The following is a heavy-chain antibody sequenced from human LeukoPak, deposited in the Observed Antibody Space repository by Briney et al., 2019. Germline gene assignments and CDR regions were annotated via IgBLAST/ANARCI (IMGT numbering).Heavy chain of an antibody. Sequence: GGSLRLSCAASGFTFSSCAMSWVRQAPGKGLEWVSAISGSGGSTYYADSVKGRFTISRDNSKNTLHLQMNSLRAEDTAVYYCAKDQYCSSTSCYTGLAYGYYYYYMDVWGKGTTVTVSS. D-gene: IGHD2-2*02. CDR3: AKDQYCSSTSCYTGLAYGYYYYYMDV. J-gene: IGHJ6*03. CDR1: GFTFSSCA. CDR2: ISGSGGST. V-gene: IGHV3-23*01.